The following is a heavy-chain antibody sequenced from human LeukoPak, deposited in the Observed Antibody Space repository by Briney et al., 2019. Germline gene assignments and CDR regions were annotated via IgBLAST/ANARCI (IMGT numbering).Heavy chain of an antibody. Sequence: GGSLRLSCAASGFTFSSYAMSWVRQAPGKGLEWVAVIWYDGSNKYYADSVKGRFTISRDNSKNTLYLQMNSLRAEDTAVYYCASSPRVLAGTLDYWGQGTLVTVSS. CDR2: IWYDGSNK. D-gene: IGHD2-15*01. CDR3: ASSPRVLAGTLDY. V-gene: IGHV3-33*08. CDR1: GFTFSSYA. J-gene: IGHJ4*02.